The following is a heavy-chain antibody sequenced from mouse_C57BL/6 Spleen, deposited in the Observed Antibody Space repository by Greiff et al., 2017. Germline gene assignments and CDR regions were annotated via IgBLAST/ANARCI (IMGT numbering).Heavy chain of an antibody. V-gene: IGHV1-22*01. J-gene: IGHJ3*01. D-gene: IGHD2-4*01. CDR1: GYTFTDYN. Sequence: VQLQQPGAELVMPGASVKLSCKASGYTFTDYNMHWVKQSHGKSLEWIGYINPNNGGTSYNQKFKGKATLTVNKSSSTAYMELRSLTSEDSAVYYCARSSDYDEGGFAYWGQGTLVTVSA. CDR3: ARSSDYDEGGFAY. CDR2: INPNNGGT.